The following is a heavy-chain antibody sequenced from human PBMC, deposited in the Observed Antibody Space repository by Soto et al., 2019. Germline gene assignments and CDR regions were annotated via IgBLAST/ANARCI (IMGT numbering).Heavy chain of an antibody. D-gene: IGHD3-22*01. CDR1: GYTFTSYA. V-gene: IGHV1-3*01. Sequence: GTSVKVSCKASGYTFTSYAMHWVRQAPGQRLEWMGWINAGNGNTKYSQKFQGRVTITRDTSASTAYMELSSLRSEDTAVYYCARKYYYDSSGYYDLNWFDPWGQGTLVTVSS. J-gene: IGHJ5*02. CDR2: INAGNGNT. CDR3: ARKYYYDSSGYYDLNWFDP.